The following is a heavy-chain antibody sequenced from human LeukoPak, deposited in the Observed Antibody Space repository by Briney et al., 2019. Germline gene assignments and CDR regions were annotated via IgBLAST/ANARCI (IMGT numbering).Heavy chain of an antibody. CDR2: INHSGST. D-gene: IGHD6-13*01. Sequence: SETLSLTCTVSGGSISSSSYYWGWIRQPSGKGLEWIGEINHSGSTNYNPSLKSRVTISVDTSKNQFSLKLSSVTAADTAVYYCARHRYSSSWYPNWFDPWGQGTLVTVSS. V-gene: IGHV4-39*01. CDR1: GGSISSSSYY. CDR3: ARHRYSSSWYPNWFDP. J-gene: IGHJ5*02.